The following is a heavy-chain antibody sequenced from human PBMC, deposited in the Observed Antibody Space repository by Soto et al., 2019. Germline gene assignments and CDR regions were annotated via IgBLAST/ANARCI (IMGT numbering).Heavy chain of an antibody. CDR2: IKRKTDGETT. J-gene: IGHJ3*02. CDR1: GFTFSNVW. V-gene: IGHV3-15*01. Sequence: EVQLVESGGGLVKPGGSLRLSCAASGFTFSNVWMTWIRQAPGKGLEWVGRIKRKTDGETTDYGAPVKGRLTVSRDDSKNTLYRQMNSLKTEDTGLYYCATSEWNDAFDIWGHGTMVTVSS. D-gene: IGHD3-3*01. CDR3: ATSEWNDAFDI.